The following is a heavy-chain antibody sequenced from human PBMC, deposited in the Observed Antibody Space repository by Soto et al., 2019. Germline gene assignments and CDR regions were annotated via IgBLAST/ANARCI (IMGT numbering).Heavy chain of an antibody. Sequence: EVQLVESGGGLVQPGGSLRLSCAASGFTFSSYWMRWVRQAPGKGLEWVANIKQDGSEKYYVDSVKGRFTISRDNAKNSLYLQMNSLRAEDTAVYYCARGLSNYDFWSGYWPYYYYGMDVWGQGTTVTVSS. CDR2: IKQDGSEK. V-gene: IGHV3-7*01. CDR1: GFTFSSYW. CDR3: ARGLSNYDFWSGYWPYYYYGMDV. D-gene: IGHD3-3*01. J-gene: IGHJ6*02.